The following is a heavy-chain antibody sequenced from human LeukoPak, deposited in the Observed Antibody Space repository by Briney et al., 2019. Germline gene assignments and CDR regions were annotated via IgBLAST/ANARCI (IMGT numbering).Heavy chain of an antibody. V-gene: IGHV5-51*01. CDR3: ARHRPPPFDHYGGNSAVDAFDI. D-gene: IGHD4-23*01. J-gene: IGHJ3*02. CDR1: GYSFTSYW. CDR2: IYPGDSDT. Sequence: GESLKISCKGSGYSFTSYWIGWVRQMPGKGLEWMGIIYPGDSDTRYSPSFQGQVTISADKSISTAYLQWSSLKASDTAMYYCARHRPPPFDHYGGNSAVDAFDIWGQGTMVTVSS.